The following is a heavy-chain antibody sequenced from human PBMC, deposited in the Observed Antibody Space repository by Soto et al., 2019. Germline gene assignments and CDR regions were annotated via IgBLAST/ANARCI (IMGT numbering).Heavy chain of an antibody. J-gene: IGHJ4*02. Sequence: EVQLVESGGGLVKPGGSLRLSCAASGFTFSSYSMNWFRQAPGKGLEWVSSISSSSSYIYYADSVKGRFTISRDNAKNSLYLQMNSMRAEETAVYYCAREDGYFDYWGQGALVTVSS. CDR3: AREDGYFDY. CDR2: ISSSSSYI. CDR1: GFTFSSYS. V-gene: IGHV3-21*01.